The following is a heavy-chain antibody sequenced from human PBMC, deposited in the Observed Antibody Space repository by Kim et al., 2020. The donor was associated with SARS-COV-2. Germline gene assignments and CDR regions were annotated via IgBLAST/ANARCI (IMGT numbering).Heavy chain of an antibody. V-gene: IGHV3-30*04. CDR2: ISYDGSNK. CDR1: GFTFSSYA. Sequence: GGSLRLSCAASGFTFSSYAMHWVRQAPGKGLEWVAVISYDGSNKYYADSVKGRFTISRDNSKNTLYLQMNSLRAEDTAVYYCARVCSSTSCYESGDYWG. D-gene: IGHD2-2*01. CDR3: ARVCSSTSCYESGDY. J-gene: IGHJ4*01.